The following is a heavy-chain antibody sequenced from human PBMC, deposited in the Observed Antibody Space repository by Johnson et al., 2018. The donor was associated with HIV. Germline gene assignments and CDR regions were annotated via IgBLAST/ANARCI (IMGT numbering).Heavy chain of an antibody. Sequence: VQLVESGGGLVQPGGSLRLSCAASGFTFSSYAMSWVRQAPGKGLEWVSAISGSGVGIYYADSVKGRFTISRDNSKNTLYLQMNSLRAEDTAVYYCAKDGSTYYDSSGYLGEDAFEIWGQGTMVTVSS. CDR2: ISGSGVGI. J-gene: IGHJ3*02. CDR3: AKDGSTYYDSSGYLGEDAFEI. CDR1: GFTFSSYA. V-gene: IGHV3-23*04. D-gene: IGHD3-22*01.